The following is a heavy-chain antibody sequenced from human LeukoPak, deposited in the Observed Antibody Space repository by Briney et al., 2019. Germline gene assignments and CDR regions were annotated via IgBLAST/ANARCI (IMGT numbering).Heavy chain of an antibody. V-gene: IGHV1-2*02. J-gene: IGHJ5*02. D-gene: IGHD3-9*01. CDR2: INPNSGGT. CDR3: AREGYFDWFNWFDP. Sequence: ASVKVSCKASGYTFTGYYMHWVRQAPRQGLEWMGWINPNSGGTNYAQKFQGRVTMTRDTSISTAYMELSRLRSDDTAVYYCAREGYFDWFNWFDPWGQGTLVTVSS. CDR1: GYTFTGYY.